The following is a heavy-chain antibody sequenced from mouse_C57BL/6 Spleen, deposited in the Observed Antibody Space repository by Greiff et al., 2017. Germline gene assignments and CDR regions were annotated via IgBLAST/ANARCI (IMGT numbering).Heavy chain of an antibody. Sequence: VQLQQSGPVLVKPGASVKMSCKASGYTFTDYYMNWVKQSHGKSLEWIGVINPYNGGTSYNQKFKGKATLTVDKSSSTAYMELNSLTSEDSAVYYCALDLLAYAMDYRGQGTSVTVSS. CDR3: ALDLLAYAMDY. J-gene: IGHJ4*01. D-gene: IGHD2-1*01. CDR2: INPYNGGT. CDR1: GYTFTDYY. V-gene: IGHV1-19*01.